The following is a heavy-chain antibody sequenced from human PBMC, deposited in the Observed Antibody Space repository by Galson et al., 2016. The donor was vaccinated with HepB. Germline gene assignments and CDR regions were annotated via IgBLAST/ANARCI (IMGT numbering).Heavy chain of an antibody. V-gene: IGHV1-69*06. CDR1: GYIFNNYA. CDR2: IIPIFGTT. J-gene: IGHJ4*02. Sequence: SVKVSCKASGYIFNNYAMNWVRQAPGQGLEWMGGIIPIFGTTKYTQKFQGRVTITADKLTSTAYMELSSLKPDDTAIYYCARDRGIAAAGMALPFDFWGQGTLVTVSS. D-gene: IGHD6-25*01. CDR3: ARDRGIAAAGMALPFDF.